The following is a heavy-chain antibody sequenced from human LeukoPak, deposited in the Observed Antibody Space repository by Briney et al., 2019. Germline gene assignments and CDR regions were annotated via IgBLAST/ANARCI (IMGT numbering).Heavy chain of an antibody. J-gene: IGHJ4*02. V-gene: IGHV3-48*01. D-gene: IGHD7-27*01. Sequence: PGGSLRLSCAASGFTFSTYAMDWLAQAPGKGLKWVSYLSSSSGVIYHADSVKGRFTISRDNAKNSLYLQMNSLRTEDTAVYYCVRDGSSWGNFDYWGQGTLVSVSS. CDR3: VRDGSSWGNFDY. CDR2: LSSSSGVI. CDR1: GFTFSTYA.